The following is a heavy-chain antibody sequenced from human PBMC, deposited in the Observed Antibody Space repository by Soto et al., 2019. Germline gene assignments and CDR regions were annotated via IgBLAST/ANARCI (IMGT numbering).Heavy chain of an antibody. CDR1: GGSISRYY. D-gene: IGHD3-9*01. Sequence: SETLSLTCTVSGGSISRYYWSWIRQPPGKRLEWIGYIYYSGSTIYNPSLKSRLTISLDTSENQFSLKLTSVTAADTAVYYCARGIPDFDGGQNWFDPWGQGTLVTVSS. CDR3: ARGIPDFDGGQNWFDP. J-gene: IGHJ5*02. CDR2: IYYSGST. V-gene: IGHV4-59*01.